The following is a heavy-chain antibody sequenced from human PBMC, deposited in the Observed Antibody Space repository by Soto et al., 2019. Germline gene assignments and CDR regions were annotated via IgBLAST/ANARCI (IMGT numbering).Heavy chain of an antibody. CDR1: GGYISSGGYY. J-gene: IGHJ4*01. Sequence: QVQLQESGPGLVKPSQTLSLTCTVSGGYISSGGYYWSWLRQHPGKGLEWIGYIYYSGSTYYNPSLKRRVTISVDTSTIHISLQLSSVTAADTEVYYCARNPTVWGHVTLGIVSS. V-gene: IGHV4-31*03. D-gene: IGHD4-17*01. CDR3: ARNPTV. CDR2: IYYSGST.